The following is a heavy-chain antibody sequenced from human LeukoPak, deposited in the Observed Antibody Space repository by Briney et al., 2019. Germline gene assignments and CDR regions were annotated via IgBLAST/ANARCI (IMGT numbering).Heavy chain of an antibody. CDR2: IYSGGGT. CDR1: GFTFNNYA. V-gene: IGHV3-23*03. Sequence: GGSLRLSCAASGFTFNNYAMSWVRQAPGKGLEWVSLIYSGGGTYYADSVKGRFTISRDNSKNTLYLQMNSLRAEDTAVYYCAKAGAVAGSGPFDYWGQGTLVTVSS. J-gene: IGHJ4*02. CDR3: AKAGAVAGSGPFDY. D-gene: IGHD6-19*01.